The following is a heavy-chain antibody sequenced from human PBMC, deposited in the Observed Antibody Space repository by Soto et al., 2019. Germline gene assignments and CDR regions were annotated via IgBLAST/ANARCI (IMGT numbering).Heavy chain of an antibody. CDR2: IYHSGSS. Sequence: QLQLQESGSGLVKPSQTLSLTCAVSGGSISSGDYSWSWIRQPPGKGLEWIGYIYHSGSSYYNPCHKGRGTVSVDRSKNQVSRKRSSGPAADTAVYSCARWWLYAPRFHPRGQATPVTVPS. V-gene: IGHV4-30-2*01. J-gene: IGHJ1*01. D-gene: IGHD2-15*01. CDR3: ARWWLYAPRFHP. CDR1: GGSISSGDYS.